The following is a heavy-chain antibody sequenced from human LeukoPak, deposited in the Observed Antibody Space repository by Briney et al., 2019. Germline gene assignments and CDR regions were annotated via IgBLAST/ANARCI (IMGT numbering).Heavy chain of an antibody. V-gene: IGHV5-51*01. Sequence: GESLKISCKGSGYIFTTYWIGWVRQMPGKGLEWMGIMYPGDSETRYSPPFQGQVTISADKSISTAYLQWGSLKASDTAMYFCARQVSGQYAMDVWGQGTTVTVSS. CDR3: ARQVSGQYAMDV. J-gene: IGHJ6*02. CDR1: GYIFTTYW. CDR2: MYPGDSET.